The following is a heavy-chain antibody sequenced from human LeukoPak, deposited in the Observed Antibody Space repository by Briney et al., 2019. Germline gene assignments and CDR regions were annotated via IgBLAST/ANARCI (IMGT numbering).Heavy chain of an antibody. CDR1: GYTFTSYY. J-gene: IGHJ4*02. CDR2: INPSGGST. Sequence: ASVKVSCKASGYTFTSYYMHWVRQAPGQGLEWMGIINPSGGSTSYAQKLQGRVTMTTDTSTSTAYMELRSLRSDDTAVYYCAREGRLVRGVITNPPIDYWGQGTLVTVSS. V-gene: IGHV1-46*01. D-gene: IGHD3-10*01. CDR3: AREGRLVRGVITNPPIDY.